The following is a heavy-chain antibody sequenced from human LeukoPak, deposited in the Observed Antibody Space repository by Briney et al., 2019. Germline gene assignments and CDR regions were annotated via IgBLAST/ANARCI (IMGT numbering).Heavy chain of an antibody. V-gene: IGHV4-59*11. D-gene: IGHD2-2*01. CDR3: AIVYCRSTICPYYYYYMDV. Sequence: SETLSLTCAVSGGSITSHNWSWIRQPPGKGLGWSGYIYYSGSANYNPSLKSRVTISVDTSKVQFSLKLSSVTAADTAVYYCAIVYCRSTICPYYYYYMDVWGKGTTVTVSS. J-gene: IGHJ6*03. CDR1: GGSITSHN. CDR2: IYYSGSA.